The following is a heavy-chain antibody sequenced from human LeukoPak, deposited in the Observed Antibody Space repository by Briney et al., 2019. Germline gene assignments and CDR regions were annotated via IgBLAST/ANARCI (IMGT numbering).Heavy chain of an antibody. Sequence: GGSLRLSCAASGFTFSSYEMNWVRQAPGKGLEWVSYISSSGSTIYYADSVKGRFTIPRDNAKNSLYLQMNSLRAEDTAVYYCAREVSGCLDYWGQGTLVTVSS. V-gene: IGHV3-48*03. CDR2: ISSSGSTI. D-gene: IGHD5-12*01. CDR3: AREVSGCLDY. J-gene: IGHJ4*02. CDR1: GFTFSSYE.